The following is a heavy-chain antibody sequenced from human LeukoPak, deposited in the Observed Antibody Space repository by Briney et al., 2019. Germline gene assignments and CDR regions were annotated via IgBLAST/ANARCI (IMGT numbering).Heavy chain of an antibody. CDR1: GFTFSSYG. CDR3: ARFSITMIVVVSDGVIDY. V-gene: IGHV3-33*01. J-gene: IGHJ4*02. Sequence: GGSLRLSCAASGFTFSSYGMHWVRQAPGKGLEWVAVIWYDGSNKYYADSVKGRFTISRDNSKNTLYLQMNSLRAEDTAVYYCARFSITMIVVVSDGVIDYWGQGTLVTVSS. CDR2: IWYDGSNK. D-gene: IGHD3-22*01.